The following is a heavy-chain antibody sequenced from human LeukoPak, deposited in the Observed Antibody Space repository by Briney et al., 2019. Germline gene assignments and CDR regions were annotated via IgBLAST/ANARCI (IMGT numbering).Heavy chain of an antibody. V-gene: IGHV3-33*01. D-gene: IGHD3-3*01. J-gene: IGHJ4*02. CDR1: GFTFSSYG. CDR3: ARDSGLRFLEWFFDY. CDR2: IWYDGSNK. Sequence: GRSLRLSCAASGFTFSSYGMHWVRQAPGKGLEWVAVIWYDGSNKYYADSVKGRFTISRDNSKNTLYPQMNSLRAEDTAVYYCARDSGLRFLEWFFDYWGQGTLVTVSS.